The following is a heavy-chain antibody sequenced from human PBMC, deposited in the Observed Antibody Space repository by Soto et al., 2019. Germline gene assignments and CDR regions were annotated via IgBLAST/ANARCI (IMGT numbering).Heavy chain of an antibody. CDR1: GFSLSTKGVG. CDR3: AHPYAESGYDWRYDP. CDR2: IYWDDDK. J-gene: IGHJ5*02. Sequence: GSGPTLVNPTQTLTLTCNFSGFSLSTKGVGVGWIRQPPGKALEWLGIIYWDDDKRYRPSLNNRLTITKDTSKNQVVLTMTNVDTVDTGTYFCAHPYAESGYDWRYDPWGQGTRVTAPQ. V-gene: IGHV2-5*02. D-gene: IGHD5-12*01.